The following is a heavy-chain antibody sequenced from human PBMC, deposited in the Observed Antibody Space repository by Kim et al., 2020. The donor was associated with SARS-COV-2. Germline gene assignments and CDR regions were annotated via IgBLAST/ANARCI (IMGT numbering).Heavy chain of an antibody. Sequence: SETLSLTCAVYGGSFSGYYWSWIRQPPGKGLEWIGEINHSGSTNYNPSLKSRVTISVDTSKNQFSLKLSSVTAADTAVYYCARGRYYYGSEPIFSIYYYYGMDVWGQGTTVTVSS. CDR1: GGSFSGYY. D-gene: IGHD3-10*01. V-gene: IGHV4-34*01. J-gene: IGHJ6*02. CDR3: ARGRYYYGSEPIFSIYYYYGMDV. CDR2: INHSGST.